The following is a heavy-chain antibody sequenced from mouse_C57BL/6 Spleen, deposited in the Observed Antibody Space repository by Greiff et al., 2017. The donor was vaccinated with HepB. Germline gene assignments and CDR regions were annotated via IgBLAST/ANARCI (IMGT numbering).Heavy chain of an antibody. CDR3: ARQTNWDVYAMDY. CDR2: INPGSGGT. D-gene: IGHD4-1*01. V-gene: IGHV1-54*01. Sequence: QVQLQQPGAELVRPGTSVKVSCKASGYAFTNYLIEWVKQRPGQGLEWIGVINPGSGGTNYNEKFKGKATLTADKSSSTAYMQLSSLTSEDSAVYFCARQTNWDVYAMDYWGQGTSVTVSS. J-gene: IGHJ4*01. CDR1: GYAFTNYL.